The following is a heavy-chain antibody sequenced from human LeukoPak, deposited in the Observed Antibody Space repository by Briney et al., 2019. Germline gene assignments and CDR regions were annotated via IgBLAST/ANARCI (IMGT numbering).Heavy chain of an antibody. D-gene: IGHD4-17*01. CDR3: ASSTVTKTEVGLFDY. Sequence: SETLSLTCTVSGGSISSYYWSWIRQPPGKGLEWIGYIYYSGSTNYNPSLKIRVTISVDTSKNQFSLKLSSVTAADTAVYYCASSTVTKTEVGLFDYWGQGTLVTVSS. CDR2: IYYSGST. V-gene: IGHV4-59*01. CDR1: GGSISSYY. J-gene: IGHJ4*02.